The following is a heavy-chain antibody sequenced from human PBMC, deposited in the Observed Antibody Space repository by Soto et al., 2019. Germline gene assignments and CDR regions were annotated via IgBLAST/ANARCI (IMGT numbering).Heavy chain of an antibody. CDR1: VYSFTNYW. CDR2: VQPGESHI. J-gene: IGHJ6*04. CDR3: ARTSSTWYMDV. V-gene: IGHV5-51*01. D-gene: IGHD6-13*01. Sequence: PGESLKISCKGSVYSFTNYWIGWVRQMPGKGLEWMGLVQPGESHIRYSPSFQGQVTISADKSISTAYLQWSSLKDSDTAMYYCARTSSTWYMDVWGRGTTVTVSS.